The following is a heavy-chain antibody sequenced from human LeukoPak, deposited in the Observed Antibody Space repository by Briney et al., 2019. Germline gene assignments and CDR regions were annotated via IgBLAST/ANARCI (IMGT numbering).Heavy chain of an antibody. CDR2: IRSKANSYAT. Sequence: GGSLRLPCAASGFSFRGSAMHWVRQASGYGLQWFARIRSKANSYATAYAASVKGRFTISRDDSKNTAYLQMNSLKTEDTAVYYCTRHSYDSSGYYRFFDYWGQGTLVTVSS. V-gene: IGHV3-73*01. J-gene: IGHJ4*02. CDR1: GFSFRGSA. CDR3: TRHSYDSSGYYRFFDY. D-gene: IGHD3-22*01.